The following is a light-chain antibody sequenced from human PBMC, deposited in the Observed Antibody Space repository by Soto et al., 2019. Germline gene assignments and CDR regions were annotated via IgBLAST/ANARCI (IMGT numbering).Light chain of an antibody. J-gene: IGKJ1*01. CDR3: HQHTRDPWT. CDR1: QGISRY. Sequence: IQLTQSPSFLSASVGDRAPITCRASQGISRYLAWYQQKPGKDPKLLIYAASTLQSGVPSRFSGSGSGTECTLTINSLQPEDFATYYCHQHTRDPWTFGKGKKVDIK. CDR2: AAS. V-gene: IGKV1-9*01.